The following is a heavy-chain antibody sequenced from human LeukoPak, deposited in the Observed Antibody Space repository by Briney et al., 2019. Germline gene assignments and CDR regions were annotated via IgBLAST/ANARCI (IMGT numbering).Heavy chain of an antibody. Sequence: GRSLRLSCAASGFTFDDYAMHWVRQAPGKGLEWVSGISWNSGSIGYADSVKGRFTISRDNAKNSLYLQMNSLRAEDTALYYCAKVGGGSSSWYQIDYWGQGTLVTVSS. D-gene: IGHD6-13*01. CDR1: GFTFDDYA. J-gene: IGHJ4*02. V-gene: IGHV3-9*01. CDR2: ISWNSGSI. CDR3: AKVGGGSSSWYQIDY.